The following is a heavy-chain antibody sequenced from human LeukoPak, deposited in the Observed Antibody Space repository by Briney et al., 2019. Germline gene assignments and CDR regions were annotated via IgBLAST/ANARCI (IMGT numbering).Heavy chain of an antibody. CDR2: ISAYNGNT. V-gene: IGHV1-18*01. D-gene: IGHD3-10*01. J-gene: IGHJ4*02. Sequence: ASVKVSCKASGYTFTSYGISWVRQAPGQGLEWMGWISAYNGNTNYAQKLQGRVTMTADTSTSTAYMELRSLRSDDTAVYYCARDAPNYYGSGSHYHSHRQAFDYWGQGTLVTVSS. CDR3: ARDAPNYYGSGSHYHSHRQAFDY. CDR1: GYTFTSYG.